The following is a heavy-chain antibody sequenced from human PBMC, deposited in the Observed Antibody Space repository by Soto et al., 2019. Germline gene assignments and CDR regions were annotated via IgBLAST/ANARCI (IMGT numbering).Heavy chain of an antibody. D-gene: IGHD6-19*01. J-gene: IGHJ6*03. CDR3: ARLIAVAGTAYYMGV. V-gene: IGHV1-2*04. Sequence: ASVKVSCKASGYTFTGYYMHWVRQAPGQGLEWMGWINPNSGGTNYAQKFQGWVTMTRDTSISTAYMELRSLRSDDTAVYYCARLIAVAGTAYYMGVWGKGTTVTVSS. CDR2: INPNSGGT. CDR1: GYTFTGYY.